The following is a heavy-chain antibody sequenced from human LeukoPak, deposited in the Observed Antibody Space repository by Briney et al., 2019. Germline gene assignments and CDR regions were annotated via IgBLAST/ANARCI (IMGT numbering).Heavy chain of an antibody. V-gene: IGHV4-31*03. CDR1: GFSISSGGYY. CDR3: ASIAAAHDY. Sequence: SETLSLTCTVSGFSISSGGYYWRWLRQHPGKGLEWIGYIYYSGSTYYNPSLKSRVTISVDTSKNQFSLKLSSVTAADTAVYYCASIAAAHDYWGQGTLVTVSS. J-gene: IGHJ4*02. D-gene: IGHD6-13*01. CDR2: IYYSGST.